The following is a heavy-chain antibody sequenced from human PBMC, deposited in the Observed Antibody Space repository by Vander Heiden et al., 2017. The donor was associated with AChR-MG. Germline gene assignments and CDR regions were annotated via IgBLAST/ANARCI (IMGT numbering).Heavy chain of an antibody. Sequence: QVQLVQSGAEVKKPGSSVKVSCKASGGTFSSYAISWVRQAPGQGLEWMGRIIPILGIANYAQKFQGRVTITADKSTSTAYMELSSLRSEDTAVYYCARDRRYSGYDYDGNWIDPWGQGTLVTVSS. D-gene: IGHD5-12*01. CDR3: ARDRRYSGYDYDGNWIDP. CDR1: GGTFSSYA. V-gene: IGHV1-69*04. CDR2: IIPILGIA. J-gene: IGHJ5*02.